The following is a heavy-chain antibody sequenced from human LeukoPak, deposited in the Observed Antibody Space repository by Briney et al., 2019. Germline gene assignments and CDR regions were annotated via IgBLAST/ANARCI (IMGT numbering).Heavy chain of an antibody. J-gene: IGHJ3*02. CDR2: IGTAGDT. V-gene: IGHV3-13*01. Sequence: GGSLRLSCAASGFTFSRYDMYGVRQGTGKGLEWVSTIGTAGDTYYPGSVKGRFTISRENAKNSLYLQMNSLRVGDTAVYYCAINGGTYRPHAFDIWGHGTMVIVSS. CDR3: AINGGTYRPHAFDI. D-gene: IGHD1-26*01. CDR1: GFTFSRYD.